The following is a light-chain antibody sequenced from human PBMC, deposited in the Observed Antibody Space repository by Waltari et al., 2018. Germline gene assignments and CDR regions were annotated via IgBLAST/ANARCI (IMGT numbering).Light chain of an antibody. Sequence: SSVLTQPPSVSLAPGKTASITCGGNNIGVKSVHWYQQRPGQAPVLVIYDDSARPSGSPERFSGSNSGTTATLTISRVEAGDGADYYWQVWDSNTDHVIFGGGTKLTVL. J-gene: IGLJ2*01. CDR2: DDS. CDR1: NIGVKS. V-gene: IGLV3-21*04. CDR3: QVWDSNTDHVI.